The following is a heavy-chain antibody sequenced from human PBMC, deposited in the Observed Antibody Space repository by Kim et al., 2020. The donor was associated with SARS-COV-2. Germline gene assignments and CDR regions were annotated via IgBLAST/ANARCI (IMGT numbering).Heavy chain of an antibody. CDR2: ISANGRGT. J-gene: IGHJ4*02. V-gene: IGHV3-23*01. CDR1: GFTFSSYA. D-gene: IGHD6-19*01. Sequence: GGSLRLSCAASGFTFSSYAMNWVRQAPGKGLEWVSGISANGRGTYYADSVRGRFTVSRDTSKNALFLQMNSLTVEDTAVYFCAKAAVAALLPMDYWGQGTLVTVSS. CDR3: AKAAVAALLPMDY.